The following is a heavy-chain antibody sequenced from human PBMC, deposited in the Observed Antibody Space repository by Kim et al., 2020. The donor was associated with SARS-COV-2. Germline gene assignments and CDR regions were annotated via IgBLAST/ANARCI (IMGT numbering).Heavy chain of an antibody. CDR2: IYYSGST. J-gene: IGHJ4*02. D-gene: IGHD1-26*01. CDR3: ARTPGFAWTSGGYIDY. V-gene: IGHV4-59*13. Sequence: SETLSLTCTVSGGSITNNYWSWIRQPPGKGLEWIGYIYYSGSTNYNPSLRSRATISLDTSRSQFSLKLDSVTAADTALYYCARTPGFAWTSGGYIDYWGQGTLVTVSS. CDR1: GGSITNNY.